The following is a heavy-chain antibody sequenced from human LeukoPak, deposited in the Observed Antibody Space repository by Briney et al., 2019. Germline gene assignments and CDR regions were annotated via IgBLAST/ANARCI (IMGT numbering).Heavy chain of an antibody. CDR3: ARGEDFWSGSYFDY. J-gene: IGHJ4*02. CDR1: GFTFSSYS. Sequence: GGSLRLSCAASGFTFSSYSMNWFRQAPGKGLEWVSYISSSSSTIYYADSVKGRFTISRDDAKNSLYLQMNSLRAEDTAVYYCARGEDFWSGSYFDYWGQGTLVTVSS. D-gene: IGHD3-3*01. CDR2: ISSSSSTI. V-gene: IGHV3-48*01.